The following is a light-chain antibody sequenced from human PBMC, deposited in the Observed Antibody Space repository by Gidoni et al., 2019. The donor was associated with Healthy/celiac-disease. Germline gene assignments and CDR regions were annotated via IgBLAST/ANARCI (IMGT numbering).Light chain of an antibody. V-gene: IGLV3-1*01. CDR3: QAWDSSVV. Sequence: SYELTQPPSVSVSPGQTASITCSGDKLGDKYACWYQQKPGQSPVLVIYQVSKRPSGIPERFSGSNSGNTATLTIRGTQAMDEADYYCQAWDSSVVFGGGTKLTVL. CDR1: KLGDKY. J-gene: IGLJ2*01. CDR2: QVS.